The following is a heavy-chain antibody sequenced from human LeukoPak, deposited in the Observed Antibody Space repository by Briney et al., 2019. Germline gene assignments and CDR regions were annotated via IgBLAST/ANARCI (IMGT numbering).Heavy chain of an antibody. J-gene: IGHJ4*02. V-gene: IGHV7-4-1*02. CDR3: ARDRLLWFGELWGLNDY. CDR2: INTNTGNP. D-gene: IGHD3-10*01. Sequence: ASVKVSCKASGYTFTSYAMNWVRQAPGQGLEWMGWINTNTGNPTYAQGFTGRFVFSLDTSVSTAYLQISSLKAEDTAVYYCARDRLLWFGELWGLNDYWGQGTLVTVSS. CDR1: GYTFTSYA.